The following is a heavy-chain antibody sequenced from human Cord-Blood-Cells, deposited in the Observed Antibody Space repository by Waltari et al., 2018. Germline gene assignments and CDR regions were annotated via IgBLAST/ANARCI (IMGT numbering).Heavy chain of an antibody. J-gene: IGHJ4*02. D-gene: IGHD6-13*01. CDR3: AREAAAANDY. Sequence: QVQLVESGGGVVQPGRSLRLSCAASGFTFSSYATHWVRQAPGKGLEWVAVISYDGSNKYYADSVKGRFTISRDNSKNTLYLQMNSLRAEDTAVYYCAREAAAANDYWGQGTLVTVSS. V-gene: IGHV3-30-3*01. CDR1: GFTFSSYA. CDR2: ISYDGSNK.